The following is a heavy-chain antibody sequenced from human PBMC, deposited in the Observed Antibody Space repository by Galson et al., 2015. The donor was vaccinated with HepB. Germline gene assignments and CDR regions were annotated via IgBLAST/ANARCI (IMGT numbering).Heavy chain of an antibody. Sequence: SLRLSCAASGFSFSSYAMHWVRQAPGKGLEWVVVISDDGSNIYYVASVKGRFTISRDNSKNTLYLQMNSLRAEDTAVYFCARDYYGSGSYDVWFDPWGQGTLVTVSS. CDR1: GFSFSSYA. V-gene: IGHV3-30-3*01. CDR3: ARDYYGSGSYDVWFDP. J-gene: IGHJ5*02. D-gene: IGHD3-10*01. CDR2: ISDDGSNI.